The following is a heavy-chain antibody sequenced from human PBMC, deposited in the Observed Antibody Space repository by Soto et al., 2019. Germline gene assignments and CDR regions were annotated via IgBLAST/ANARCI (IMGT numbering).Heavy chain of an antibody. CDR2: IYTSASI. V-gene: IGHV4-4*07. Sequence: KTSESLSLTCSVSGADINTYSWTWIRQPAGKGLEWIGRIYTSASINYNPSLKGRVTLSVDTSTNQVSPRLASVTAADTAIYYCARDREAGYNFYYGMDVWGQGTTVTVSS. CDR3: ARDREAGYNFYYGMDV. J-gene: IGHJ6*02. CDR1: GADINTYS. D-gene: IGHD6-19*01.